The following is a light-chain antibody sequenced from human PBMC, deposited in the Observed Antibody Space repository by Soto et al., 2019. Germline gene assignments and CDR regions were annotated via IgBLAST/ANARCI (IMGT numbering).Light chain of an antibody. CDR3: QQYGNSPWT. CDR2: GAS. CDR1: QSVSSSY. J-gene: IGKJ1*01. Sequence: EIVLTQSPGTLSLSPGERATLSCRASQSVSSSYLAWYQQKPGQAPRLLIYGASNRATGIPDRFSGGGFGTDFTLTISRLGPEDFAVYYCQQYGNSPWTFGQGTKVEI. V-gene: IGKV3-20*01.